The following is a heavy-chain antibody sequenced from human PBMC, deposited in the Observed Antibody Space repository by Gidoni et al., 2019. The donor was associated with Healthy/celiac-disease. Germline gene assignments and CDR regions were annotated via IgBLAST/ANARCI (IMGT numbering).Heavy chain of an antibody. J-gene: IGHJ5*02. CDR3: ARPSPGIAVAGVFDP. V-gene: IGHV4-39*01. Sequence: QLQLQESGPGLVKPSETLSLTCTVSGGSISSSSYYWGWIRHPPGKGLEWIGSIYYSGSTYYNPSLKSLVTISVDTSKNQFSLKLSSVTAADTAVYYCARPSPGIAVAGVFDPWGQGTLVTVSS. D-gene: IGHD6-19*01. CDR2: IYYSGST. CDR1: GGSISSSSYY.